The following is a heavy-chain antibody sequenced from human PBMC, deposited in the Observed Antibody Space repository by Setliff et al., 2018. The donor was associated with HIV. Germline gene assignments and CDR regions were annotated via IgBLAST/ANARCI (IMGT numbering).Heavy chain of an antibody. Sequence: SETLSLTCTVSGGSISGYYWSWIRQPPGKGLEWIGYIYYRGSTDYNPSLKSRVIMSLDTSENHFSLKPSSVTAADTAVYYCVRNSFDYVEEEWGQGTQVTVSS. D-gene: IGHD3-9*01. CDR2: IYYRGST. V-gene: IGHV4-59*12. CDR3: VRNSFDYVEEE. J-gene: IGHJ4*02. CDR1: GGSISGYY.